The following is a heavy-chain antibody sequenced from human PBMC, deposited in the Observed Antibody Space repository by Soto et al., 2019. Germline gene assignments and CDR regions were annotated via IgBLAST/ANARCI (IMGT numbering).Heavy chain of an antibody. Sequence: ASVKVSCKASGYTFTSYGISWVRQAPGQGLEWMGWVSAYNGNTNYAQKLQGRVTMTTDTSTSTAYMELRSLRSDDTAVYYCARDPPRGSYDFWSGYYSGPKYYFDYWGQGTLVTVSS. CDR1: GYTFTSYG. J-gene: IGHJ4*02. CDR3: ARDPPRGSYDFWSGYYSGPKYYFDY. CDR2: VSAYNGNT. V-gene: IGHV1-18*01. D-gene: IGHD3-3*01.